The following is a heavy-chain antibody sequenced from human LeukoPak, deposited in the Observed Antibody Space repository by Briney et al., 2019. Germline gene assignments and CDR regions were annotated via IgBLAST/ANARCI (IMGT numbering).Heavy chain of an antibody. D-gene: IGHD3-22*01. V-gene: IGHV3-7*01. CDR2: IKQDGSEK. CDR3: ARRQGSYFDTSGYYYG. J-gene: IGHJ4*02. Sequence: GGSLRLSCAASGFTFSSSAMSWVHQAPGKGLEWVANIKQDGSEKYYVDSGKGRFTISRDNAKNSLYLQMNSLRAEDTAVYYCARRQGSYFDTSGYYYGWGQGTLVTVSS. CDR1: GFTFSSSA.